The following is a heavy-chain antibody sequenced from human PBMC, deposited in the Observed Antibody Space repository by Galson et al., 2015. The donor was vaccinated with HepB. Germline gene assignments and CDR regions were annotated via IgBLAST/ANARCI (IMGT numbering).Heavy chain of an antibody. V-gene: IGHV5-51*01. CDR3: ARHSGHVTIFGTYNWFDP. Sequence: QSGAEVKKPGESLKISCKGSGYNFTSYWIGWVRQMPGKGLEWMGIIYPGDSDTRYSPSFQGQVTISADKSISTAYLQWSSLKASDSSMYYCARHSGHVTIFGTYNWFDPWGQGTLVTVSS. J-gene: IGHJ5*02. CDR2: IYPGDSDT. CDR1: GYNFTSYW. D-gene: IGHD3-3*01.